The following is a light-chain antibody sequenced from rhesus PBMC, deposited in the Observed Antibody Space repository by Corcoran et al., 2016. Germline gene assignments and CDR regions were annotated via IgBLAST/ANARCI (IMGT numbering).Light chain of an antibody. Sequence: QAALTQPRSVSGSPGQSVTISCPGTSSDIGGYNYVSWYQHHPGTAPKLMIYEVSKRPSGVSYRFSGSKSGNTASLTISGLQAEDEADYYCSSYAGSNTYVFGSGTKLTVL. J-gene: IGLJ6*01. CDR3: SSYAGSNTYV. V-gene: IGLV2-32*02. CDR1: SSDIGGYNY. CDR2: EVS.